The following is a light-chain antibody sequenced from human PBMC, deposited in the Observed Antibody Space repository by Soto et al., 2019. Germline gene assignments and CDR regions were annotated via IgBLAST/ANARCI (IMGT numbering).Light chain of an antibody. CDR1: QGISNC. J-gene: IGKJ5*01. Sequence: DILMTQSPSTLPASVGDGVTITCRASQGISNCLAWYQQKPGTAPKVLINHASNLQSGVPSRFSGSGSGTESTLTISSLQPDDFAAYYCQQLNFYPITFGQGT. V-gene: IGKV1-5*01. CDR3: QQLNFYPIT. CDR2: HAS.